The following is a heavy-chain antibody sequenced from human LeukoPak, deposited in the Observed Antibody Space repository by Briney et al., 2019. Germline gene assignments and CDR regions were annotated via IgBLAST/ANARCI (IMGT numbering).Heavy chain of an antibody. V-gene: IGHV3-74*01. CDR2: ISSDGSST. Sequence: SGGSLRLSCAASGFTLRSYWMHWVRQAPGKGLVWVSRISSDGSSTSYADSVKGRFIISGDNAKNTLYLQMNSLRAEDTAVYYCARGIAAAGIGLAFDYWGQGTLVTVSS. CDR1: GFTLRSYW. CDR3: ARGIAAAGIGLAFDY. D-gene: IGHD6-13*01. J-gene: IGHJ4*02.